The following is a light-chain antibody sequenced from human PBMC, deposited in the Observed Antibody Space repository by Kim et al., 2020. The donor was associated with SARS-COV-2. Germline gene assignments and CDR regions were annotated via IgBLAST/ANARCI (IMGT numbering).Light chain of an antibody. CDR3: QVWDSSSWV. V-gene: IGLV3-9*01. CDR1: NMGSKK. J-gene: IGLJ3*02. CDR2: RDS. Sequence: VALGQAARITCGGNNMGSKKVHWYQQKPGQAPMLVIYRDSNRPSGIPERFSGSNSGNTATLTISRAQAGDEADYYCQVWDSSSWVFGGGTQLTVL.